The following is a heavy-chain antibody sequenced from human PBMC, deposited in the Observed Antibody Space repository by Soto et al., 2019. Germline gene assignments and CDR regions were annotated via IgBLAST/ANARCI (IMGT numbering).Heavy chain of an antibody. CDR1: GFTFTNFA. V-gene: IGHV3-23*01. J-gene: IGHJ4*02. CDR2: ISGTGDTT. Sequence: GGSLRLSCAASGFTFTNFAMNWVRQAPGKGLGWVSVISGTGDTTYNADSVKGRFTISRDNSMNTAFLQMNSLRAEDTALYYGAKGYCSSTSCSFDYWGQGTLVTVSS. D-gene: IGHD2-2*01. CDR3: AKGYCSSTSCSFDY.